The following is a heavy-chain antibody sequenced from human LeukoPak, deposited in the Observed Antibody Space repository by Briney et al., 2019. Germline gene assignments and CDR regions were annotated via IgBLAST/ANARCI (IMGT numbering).Heavy chain of an antibody. V-gene: IGHV4-30-2*06. CDR2: IYHSGST. Sequence: KPSETLSLTCAVSGDSISSGGSSWNWIRQSAGKGLEWIGYIYHSGSTCYNPSLRSRLTISVDRSENQFSLKLNSVTAADTAIYYCARGGYSGYDFWFDPWGQGTLVTVSS. D-gene: IGHD5-12*01. J-gene: IGHJ5*02. CDR3: ARGGYSGYDFWFDP. CDR1: GDSISSGGSS.